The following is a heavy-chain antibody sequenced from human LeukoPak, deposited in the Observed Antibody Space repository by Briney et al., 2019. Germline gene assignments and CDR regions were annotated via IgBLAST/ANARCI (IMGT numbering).Heavy chain of an antibody. D-gene: IGHD6-13*01. V-gene: IGHV1-2*02. CDR3: ARDGIALRGSYYFDY. Sequence: ASVKVSCKASGYTFTGYYMHWVRQAPGQGLEWMGWINPNSGGTNYAQKFQGRVTMTRDTSISTAYMELSRLRSDDTAVYYCARDGIALRGSYYFDYWGQGTLVTVSS. J-gene: IGHJ4*02. CDR2: INPNSGGT. CDR1: GYTFTGYY.